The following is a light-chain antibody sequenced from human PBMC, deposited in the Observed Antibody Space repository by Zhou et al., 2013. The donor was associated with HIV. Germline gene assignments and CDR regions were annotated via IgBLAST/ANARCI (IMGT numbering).Light chain of an antibody. Sequence: EIVMTQSPATLSVSPGERATLSCRASQSVADYLAWYQQRPGQAPRLLIYAASARVSGVPARFSGSGSGTEFTLTISSMQSEDFAVYYCQQRSNWPLLTFGGGTKVEIK. CDR2: AAS. V-gene: IGKV3-15*01. J-gene: IGKJ4*01. CDR3: QQRSNWPLLT. CDR1: QSVADY.